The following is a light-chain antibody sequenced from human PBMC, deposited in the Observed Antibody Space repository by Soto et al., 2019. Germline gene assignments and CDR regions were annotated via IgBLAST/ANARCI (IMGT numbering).Light chain of an antibody. CDR1: QSVNNY. Sequence: EIVLTQSPATLSLSPGERATLSCRASQSVNNYLAWYQQRPDQAPRLLIYDASNRATGIPARFSGSGSGTDFTLTISSLEPEDFAVYYCQHRNNRPFSFGPGTKVDIK. J-gene: IGKJ3*01. CDR3: QHRNNRPFS. V-gene: IGKV3-11*01. CDR2: DAS.